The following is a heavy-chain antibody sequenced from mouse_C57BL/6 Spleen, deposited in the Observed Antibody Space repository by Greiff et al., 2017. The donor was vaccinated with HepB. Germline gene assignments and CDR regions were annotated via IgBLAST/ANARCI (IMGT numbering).Heavy chain of an antibody. Sequence: VQLKQSGPELVKPGASVKISCKASGYTFTDYYMNWVKQSHGKSLEWIGDINPNNGGTSYNQKFKGKATLTVDKSSSTAYMELRSLTSEDSAVYYCARSRYYYGSSYGWYFDVWGTGTTVTVSS. V-gene: IGHV1-26*01. CDR3: ARSRYYYGSSYGWYFDV. CDR1: GYTFTDYY. CDR2: INPNNGGT. J-gene: IGHJ1*03. D-gene: IGHD1-1*01.